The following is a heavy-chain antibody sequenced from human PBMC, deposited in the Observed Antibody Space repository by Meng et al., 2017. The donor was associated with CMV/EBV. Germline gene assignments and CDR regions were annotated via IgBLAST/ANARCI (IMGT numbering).Heavy chain of an antibody. Sequence: GESLKISCAASGFTFDDYGMSWVRQAPGKGLEWVSGINWNGGSTGYADSVKGRFTISRDNAKNSLYLQMNSLRAEDTAVCYCAKDRGSYYDYWGQGTLVTVSS. CDR2: INWNGGST. V-gene: IGHV3-20*04. J-gene: IGHJ4*02. CDR1: GFTFDDYG. D-gene: IGHD1-26*01. CDR3: AKDRGSYYDY.